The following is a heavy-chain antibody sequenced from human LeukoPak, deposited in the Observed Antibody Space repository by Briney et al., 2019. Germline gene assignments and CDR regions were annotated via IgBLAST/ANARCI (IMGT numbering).Heavy chain of an antibody. CDR3: TRGGIADY. CDR2: IKSNTDGGTT. CDR1: GFTFSSYW. V-gene: IGHV3-15*01. Sequence: GGSLRLSCAASGFTFSSYWMSWVRQAPGKGLEWVGRIKSNTDGGTTDYAAPVKGRFTISRDDSKNTLYVQMNSLKTDDTAVYYCTRGGIADYWGQGTLVTVSS. J-gene: IGHJ4*02. D-gene: IGHD1-26*01.